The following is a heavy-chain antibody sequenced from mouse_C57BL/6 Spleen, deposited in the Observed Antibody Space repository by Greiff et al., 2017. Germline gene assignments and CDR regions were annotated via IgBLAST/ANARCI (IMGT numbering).Heavy chain of an antibody. D-gene: IGHD3-2*02. Sequence: VQRQQLGAELVKSGASVKLSCKASGYTFTSYWMHRVKQRHGQGLEWIGMIHPNSGSTNYNEKFKSKATLTVDKSSSTAYIQLYSLTSENSAVYYCARDSSGWTLDYWDQGTLVTVST. CDR2: IHPNSGST. CDR1: GYTFTSYW. CDR3: ARDSSGWTLDY. J-gene: IGHJ3*01. V-gene: IGHV1-64*01.